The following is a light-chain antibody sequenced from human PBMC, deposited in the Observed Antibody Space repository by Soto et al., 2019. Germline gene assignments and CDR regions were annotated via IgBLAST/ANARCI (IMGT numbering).Light chain of an antibody. CDR3: QQSYTTPLT. J-gene: IGKJ4*01. V-gene: IGKV1-39*01. Sequence: DIQITQSPSSLSASVGDRVTITCRASQSISSYLNWYQQKPGKAPKLLIYAASSLQSGVPSRFSGSGSGTDFTLTISSLQPEDFANYDYQQSYTTPLTFGGGPKVDIK. CDR1: QSISSY. CDR2: AAS.